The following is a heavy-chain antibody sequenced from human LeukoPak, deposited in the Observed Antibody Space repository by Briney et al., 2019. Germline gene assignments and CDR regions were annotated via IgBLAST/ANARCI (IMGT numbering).Heavy chain of an antibody. V-gene: IGHV3-73*01. Sequence: PGGSLRLSCAASGFTFSGSAMHWVRQASGKGLEWVGRIRSKANSYATAYAASVKGRFTISRDDSKNTAYLQMNSLKTEDTAVYYCTRRITGTRYYYYYMDVWGKGTTVTVSS. CDR1: GFTFSGSA. CDR2: IRSKANSYAT. CDR3: TRRITGTRYYYYYMDV. D-gene: IGHD1-7*01. J-gene: IGHJ6*03.